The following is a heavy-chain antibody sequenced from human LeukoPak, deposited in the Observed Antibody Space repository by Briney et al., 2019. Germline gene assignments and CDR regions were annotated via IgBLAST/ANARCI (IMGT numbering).Heavy chain of an antibody. D-gene: IGHD3-22*01. CDR3: ARDHDSSGYRDAFDI. Sequence: GGSLRLSCAASGFTFSSYSMDWVRQAPGKGLEWVPSISSSSSYIYYADSVKGRFTISRDNAKNSLYLQMNSLRAEDTAVYYCARDHDSSGYRDAFDIWGQGTMVTVSS. CDR1: GFTFSSYS. J-gene: IGHJ3*02. CDR2: ISSSSSYI. V-gene: IGHV3-21*01.